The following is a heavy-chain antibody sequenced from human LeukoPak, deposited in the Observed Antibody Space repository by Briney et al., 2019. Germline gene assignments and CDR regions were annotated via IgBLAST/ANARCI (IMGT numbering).Heavy chain of an antibody. CDR3: ARCLRYFDWFDY. D-gene: IGHD3-9*01. CDR2: IYSGGST. J-gene: IGHJ4*02. CDR1: GFTVSSNY. V-gene: IGHV3-66*01. Sequence: GGSLRLSCAASGFTVSSNYMSWVRQAPGKGLEWVSVIYSGGSTYYADSVKGRFTISRDNSKNTLYLQMNSLRAEDTAVYYCARCLRYFDWFDYWGQGTLVTVSS.